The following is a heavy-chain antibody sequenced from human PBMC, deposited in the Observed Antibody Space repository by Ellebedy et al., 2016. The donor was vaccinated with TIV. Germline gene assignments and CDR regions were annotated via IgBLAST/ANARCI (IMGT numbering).Heavy chain of an antibody. V-gene: IGHV3-13*01. D-gene: IGHD4-17*01. CDR1: GFTFTTYE. Sequence: GESLKISCAASGFTFTTYEMNWVRQSSGQGMDWVSAVGKAADTYYADSVRGRFTVSRENAKNSLYLQMNSLTVGDTAVYYCVREGNYGTKLNMDPFDLWGQGTMVTVSS. CDR3: VREGNYGTKLNMDPFDL. J-gene: IGHJ3*01. CDR2: VGKAADT.